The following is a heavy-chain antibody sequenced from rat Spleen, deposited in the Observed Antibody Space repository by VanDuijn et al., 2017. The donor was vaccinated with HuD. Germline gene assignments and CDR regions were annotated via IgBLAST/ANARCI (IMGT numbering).Heavy chain of an antibody. CDR1: GFSLTSNG. CDR2: ISTGGNT. CDR3: TRGVDY. V-gene: IGHV2S12*01. Sequence: QVQLKESGPGLVQPSQTLSLTCTVSGFSLTSNGVSWVRQPPGKGLEWIAAISTGGNTYYNSGLKSRLGISRDTSKSQVFLKMNSLRTEDTAIYFCTRGVDYWGQGVMVTVSS. D-gene: IGHD4-3*01. J-gene: IGHJ2*01.